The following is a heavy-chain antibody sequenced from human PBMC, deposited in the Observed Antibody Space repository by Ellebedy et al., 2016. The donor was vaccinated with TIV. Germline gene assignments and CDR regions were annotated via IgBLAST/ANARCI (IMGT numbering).Heavy chain of an antibody. J-gene: IGHJ6*02. D-gene: IGHD6-6*01. Sequence: SQTLSLTCAISGDSVSSNSAAWNWIRQSPSRGLEWLGRTYYRSKWYVDYAVSVKSRITINPDTSKNQFSLQLNSVTPEDTAVYYCARAGEYTRSSGMDVWGQGTTVTLSS. CDR3: ARAGEYTRSSGMDV. CDR1: GDSVSSNSAA. V-gene: IGHV6-1*01. CDR2: TYYRSKWYV.